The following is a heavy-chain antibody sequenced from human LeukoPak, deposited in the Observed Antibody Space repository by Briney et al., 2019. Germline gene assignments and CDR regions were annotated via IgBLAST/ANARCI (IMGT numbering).Heavy chain of an antibody. D-gene: IGHD3-22*01. CDR2: LTASGAST. CDR1: GFTFKSHA. Sequence: GGSLRLSCSASGFTFKSHAMTWVRQAPGKGLEWVSLLTASGASTFYTDSVKGRFTISRDNSKNTLYLQMNNLRVEDSAIYYCAKVDLAFYHDSSSYRVFDFWGQGTLVTVSS. CDR3: AKVDLAFYHDSSSYRVFDF. J-gene: IGHJ4*02. V-gene: IGHV3-23*01.